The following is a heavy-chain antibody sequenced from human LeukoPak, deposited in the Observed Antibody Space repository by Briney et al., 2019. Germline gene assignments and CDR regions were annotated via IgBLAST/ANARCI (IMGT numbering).Heavy chain of an antibody. CDR2: IYYGGTT. V-gene: IGHV4-39*07. CDR3: ARWSSDWENNYFDP. D-gene: IGHD6-19*01. CDR1: FGSISSDSHY. Sequence: PSETLSLTCTVSFGSISSDSHYWGWIRQPPGNRLEWIAGIYYGGTTQYNPSLKSRATISIDTSNNRFSLRLTSATAADTAVYYCARWSSDWENNYFDPWGQGILVTVSS. J-gene: IGHJ5*02.